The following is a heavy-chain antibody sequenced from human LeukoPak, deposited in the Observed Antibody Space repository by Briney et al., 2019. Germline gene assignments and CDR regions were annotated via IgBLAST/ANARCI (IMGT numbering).Heavy chain of an antibody. CDR1: GFTFSTYW. V-gene: IGHV3-7*01. CDR2: IKQDGSEK. CDR3: ARERFLSV. Sequence: GSLRLSCAASGFTFSTYWMTWVRQAPGKGPEWVANIKQDGSEKYYMDSVKGRFTISRDNAKDSLYLQMNSLRAEDTAVYYCARERFLSVWGKGTTVTVSS. J-gene: IGHJ6*04. D-gene: IGHD3-16*02.